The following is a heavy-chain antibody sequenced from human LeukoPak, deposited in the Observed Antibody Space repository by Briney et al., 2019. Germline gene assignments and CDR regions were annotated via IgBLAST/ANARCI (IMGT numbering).Heavy chain of an antibody. V-gene: IGHV4-34*01. CDR1: GGSFSDYY. CDR2: INHSGST. D-gene: IGHD6-13*01. J-gene: IGHJ4*02. CDR3: ARGVGSSWYQTD. Sequence: PSETLSLTCAVYGGSFSDYYWSWIRQPPGKGLEWIGEINHSGSTNYNPSLKSRVTISVDTSKNQFSLKLSSVTAADTAVYYCARGVGSSWYQTDWGQGTLVTVSS.